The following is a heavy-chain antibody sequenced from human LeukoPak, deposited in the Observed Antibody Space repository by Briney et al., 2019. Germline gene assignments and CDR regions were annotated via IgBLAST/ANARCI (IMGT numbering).Heavy chain of an antibody. J-gene: IGHJ6*02. D-gene: IGHD3-10*01. V-gene: IGHV3-9*01. CDR1: GFIFGDHA. CDR2: NSWDSGRA. Sequence: GRSLRLSCAASGFIFGDHAMHWVRQAPGKGLEWVSYNSWDSGRAGYADSVKGRFTISRDNSKNSLFLQMNSLTADDTAVYYCAKAGSMVRGVTTYYYAMDVWGQGTAVTVSS. CDR3: AKAGSMVRGVTTYYYAMDV.